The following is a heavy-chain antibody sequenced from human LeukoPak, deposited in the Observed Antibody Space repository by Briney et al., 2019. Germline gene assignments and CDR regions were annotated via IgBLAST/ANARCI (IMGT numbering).Heavy chain of an antibody. CDR1: GFTFSSYW. D-gene: IGHD6-19*01. Sequence: GGSLRLSCAASGFTFSSYWMHWVRQAPGKGLVWVSRINSDGSSTSYADSVKGRFTISRDNAKNTLYLQMNRLRAEDTAVYYCAKASSGWSPFDYWGQGTLVTVSS. CDR3: AKASSGWSPFDY. J-gene: IGHJ4*02. CDR2: INSDGSST. V-gene: IGHV3-74*01.